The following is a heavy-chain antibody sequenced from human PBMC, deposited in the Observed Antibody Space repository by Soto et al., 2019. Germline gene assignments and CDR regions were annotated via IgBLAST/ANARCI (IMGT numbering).Heavy chain of an antibody. D-gene: IGHD2-2*01. CDR2: ISGSGHST. V-gene: IGHV3-23*01. CDR1: GFTFSSYA. CDR3: AKERIVIPAPGSFDI. Sequence: PGGSLRLSCAASGFTFSSYAMSWVRQAPGKGLEWVSAISGSGHSTYYADSVRGRFTISRDFSKNTLYLQMNGLSAEDTAVYYCAKERIVIPAPGSFDIWGQGTMVTVSS. J-gene: IGHJ3*02.